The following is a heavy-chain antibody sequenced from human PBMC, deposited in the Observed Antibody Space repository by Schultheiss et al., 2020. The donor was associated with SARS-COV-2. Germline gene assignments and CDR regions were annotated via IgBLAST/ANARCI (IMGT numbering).Heavy chain of an antibody. D-gene: IGHD3-3*01. Sequence: GGSLRLSCAASGFTFSDYYMAWIRQAPGKGLEIVSYISERSGYKNYADSVVGRFTISRDNSKNTLYLQMNSLRAEDTAVYYCGTWRGGHSYLDHWGQGTLVTVSS. V-gene: IGHV3-11*06. J-gene: IGHJ4*02. CDR3: GTWRGGHSYLDH. CDR2: ISERSGYK. CDR1: GFTFSDYY.